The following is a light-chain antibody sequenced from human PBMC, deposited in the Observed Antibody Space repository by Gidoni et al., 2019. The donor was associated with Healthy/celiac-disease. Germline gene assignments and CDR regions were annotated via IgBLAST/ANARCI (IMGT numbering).Light chain of an antibody. CDR1: QSVSSY. J-gene: IGKJ1*01. CDR2: DAS. V-gene: IGKV3-11*01. CDR3: QQRSNWPPT. Sequence: EIVLTQSPATLSFAPGKRATLSCRSSQSVSSYLDWYQQKPGQAPSLLIYDASNRATGIPARLSGSGYGTDFTLTISSLEPEDFAVYYCQQRSNWPPTFGQGTKVEIK.